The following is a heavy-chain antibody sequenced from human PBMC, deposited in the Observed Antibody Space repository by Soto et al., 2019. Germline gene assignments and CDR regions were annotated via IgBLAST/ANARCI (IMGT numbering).Heavy chain of an antibody. CDR1: SGSISSTIYS. CDR2: IYYSGNT. J-gene: IGHJ4*02. Sequence: PSETLSLTCTVSSGSISSTIYSWDWIRQPPGRGLEWIGSIYYSGNTYYNPSLKSRVTISVDTSKNQFSLKLSSVTAADTAVYYCARQEQQLARGGYWGRGTLVTVSS. CDR3: ARQEQQLARGGY. V-gene: IGHV4-39*01. D-gene: IGHD6-13*01.